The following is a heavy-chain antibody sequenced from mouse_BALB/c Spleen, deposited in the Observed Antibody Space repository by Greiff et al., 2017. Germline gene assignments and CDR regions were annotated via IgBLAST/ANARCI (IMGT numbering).Heavy chain of an antibody. J-gene: IGHJ3*01. CDR1: GFTFSSYA. CDR2: ISSGGST. CDR3: AQLYDCGRYVFAY. D-gene: IGHD1-1*02. Sequence: EVHLVESGGGLVKPGGSLKLSCAASGFTFSSYAMSWVRQTPEKRLEWVASISSGGSTYYPDSVKGRFTTSRDYARNILYLQMSRLRSEDTAMYYCAQLYDCGRYVFAYWGQGTLVTVSA. V-gene: IGHV5-6-5*01.